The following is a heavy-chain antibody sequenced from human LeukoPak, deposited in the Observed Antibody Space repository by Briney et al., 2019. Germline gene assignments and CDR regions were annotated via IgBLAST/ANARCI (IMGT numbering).Heavy chain of an antibody. Sequence: SETLSLTCTVSGASISHYYWSWIRQTPERGLEWMGNVHTSGGSTYYPSLKTRLTMSIDTSRSQLSLKLTSVTAADTAVYFCARLGSYHDFWGQGALVTVSS. CDR3: ARLGSYHDF. CDR1: GASISHYY. CDR2: VHTSGGS. V-gene: IGHV4-4*09. D-gene: IGHD1-26*01. J-gene: IGHJ4*02.